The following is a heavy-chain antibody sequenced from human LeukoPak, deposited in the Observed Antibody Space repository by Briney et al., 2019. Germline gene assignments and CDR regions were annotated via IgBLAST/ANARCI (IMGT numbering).Heavy chain of an antibody. CDR3: ATLTCSSTSCLKARFDP. J-gene: IGHJ5*02. Sequence: SETLSLTCTVSGGSISSYYWSWIRQPAGKGLEWIGRIYTSGSTNYNPSLKSRVTMSVDTSKNQFSLKLTSVTAADTAVYYCATLTCSSTSCLKARFDPWGQGTLVTVSS. D-gene: IGHD2-2*01. CDR2: IYTSGST. V-gene: IGHV4-4*07. CDR1: GGSISSYY.